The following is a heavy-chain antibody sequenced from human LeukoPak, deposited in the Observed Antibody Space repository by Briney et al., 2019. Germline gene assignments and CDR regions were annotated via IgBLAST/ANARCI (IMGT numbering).Heavy chain of an antibody. CDR2: ISYDGNNK. CDR1: GFTYRNYD. CDR3: AKDKHNEDSYFDY. J-gene: IGHJ4*02. Sequence: GLSLGLSCAASGFTYRNYDMHWVREAPGKGREGVAVISYDGNNKDFADSVKGRLTISRDNSKNTLYLQMNSLRAEDTAVYYCAKDKHNEDSYFDYWGQGTLVTVSS. D-gene: IGHD1-1*01. V-gene: IGHV3-30-3*01.